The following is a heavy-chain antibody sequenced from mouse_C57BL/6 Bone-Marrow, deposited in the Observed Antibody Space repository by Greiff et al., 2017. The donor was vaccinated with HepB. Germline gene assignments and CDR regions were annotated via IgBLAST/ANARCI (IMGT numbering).Heavy chain of an antibody. CDR3: ARYGSRNY. V-gene: IGHV1-4*01. Sequence: QVQLQQSGAELARPGASVKMSCKASGYTFTSYTMHWVKQRPGQGLEWIGYITPSSGYTKYNQKFKDKATLTADKSSSTAYMQLSNLTSEDSAVYYFARYGSRNYWGQGTTLTGSS. CDR2: ITPSSGYT. D-gene: IGHD1-1*01. J-gene: IGHJ2*01. CDR1: GYTFTSYT.